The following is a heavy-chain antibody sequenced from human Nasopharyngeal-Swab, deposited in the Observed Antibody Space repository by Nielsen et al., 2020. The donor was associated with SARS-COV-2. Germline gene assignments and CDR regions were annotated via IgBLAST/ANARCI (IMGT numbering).Heavy chain of an antibody. CDR2: MNPNSGNT. CDR3: ATEDSGY. Sequence: WVRQAPGQGLEWMGWMNPNSGNTGYAQKFQGRVTMTRNTSISTAYMELSSLRSEDTAVYYCATEDSGYWGQGTLVTASS. J-gene: IGHJ4*02. V-gene: IGHV1-8*01. D-gene: IGHD3-10*01.